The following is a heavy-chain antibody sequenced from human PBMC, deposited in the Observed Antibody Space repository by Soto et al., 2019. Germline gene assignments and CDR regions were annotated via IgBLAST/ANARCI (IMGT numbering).Heavy chain of an antibody. Sequence: ASVKVSCKASGSAFTRHGISWVRQAPGQGLEWVGWISPYTGNTKYVQKFQGRVTMTTDTSTNTAYMELRSLRSDDTAVYYCAADSSGSTDDYYYYYGMDVWGQGTTVTVSS. CDR2: ISPYTGNT. CDR3: AADSSGSTDDYYYYYGMDV. J-gene: IGHJ6*02. CDR1: GSAFTRHG. D-gene: IGHD3-22*01. V-gene: IGHV1-18*01.